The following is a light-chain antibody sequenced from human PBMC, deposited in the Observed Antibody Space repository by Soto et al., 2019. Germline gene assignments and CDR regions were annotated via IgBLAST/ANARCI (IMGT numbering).Light chain of an antibody. CDR3: QTWGTGIQV. Sequence: QLVLTQSPSASASLGASAKLTCTLSSGHSSYAIAWHQQQPEKGPRYLMKLNSDGSHSKGDGIPDRFSGSSSGAERYLTISSLQSEDEADYYCQTWGTGIQVFGGRTELTVL. V-gene: IGLV4-69*01. CDR2: LNSDGSH. J-gene: IGLJ3*02. CDR1: SGHSSYA.